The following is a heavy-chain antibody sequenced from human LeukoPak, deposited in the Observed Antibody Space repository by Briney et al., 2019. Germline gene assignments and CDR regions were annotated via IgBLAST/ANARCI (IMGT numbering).Heavy chain of an antibody. CDR2: ISTYNGNT. CDR1: GYTFTNFG. J-gene: IGHJ4*02. CDR3: ARSMLERLIDY. V-gene: IGHV1-18*01. Sequence: ASVKVSCKASGYTFTNFGISWVRQAPGQGLEWMGWISTYNGNTNFAQKLQGRVTMTTDTSTNTAYMELRSLRSDDTAVYYCARSMLERLIDYWGQGTLVTVSS. D-gene: IGHD1-1*01.